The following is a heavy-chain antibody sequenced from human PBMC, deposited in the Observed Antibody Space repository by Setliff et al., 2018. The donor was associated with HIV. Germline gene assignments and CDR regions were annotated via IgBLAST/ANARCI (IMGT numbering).Heavy chain of an antibody. CDR2: FHSSGST. J-gene: IGHJ4*02. Sequence: SCNVSGGSISSSNYYWGWIRQPPGKGLEWIGSFHSSGSTSYNPSLRSRVTLSVDTSKNQFSLRLTSVTAADTAMYYCARNRVPSSLWGQGTLVTVSS. CDR3: ARNRVPSSL. CDR1: GGSISSSNYY. D-gene: IGHD3-10*01. V-gene: IGHV4-39*01.